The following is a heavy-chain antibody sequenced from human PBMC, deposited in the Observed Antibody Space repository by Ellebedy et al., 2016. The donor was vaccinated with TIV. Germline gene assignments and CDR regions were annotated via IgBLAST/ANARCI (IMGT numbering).Heavy chain of an antibody. Sequence: ASVKVSCKASGYTFTSYGISWVRQAPGQGLEWMGWISAYNGNTNYAQKLQGRVTMTTDTSTSTAYMELRSLRSDDTAVYYCAKAGGYYYDRNAFDIWGQGTMVTVSS. D-gene: IGHD3-22*01. V-gene: IGHV1-18*01. CDR3: AKAGGYYYDRNAFDI. CDR1: GYTFTSYG. CDR2: ISAYNGNT. J-gene: IGHJ3*02.